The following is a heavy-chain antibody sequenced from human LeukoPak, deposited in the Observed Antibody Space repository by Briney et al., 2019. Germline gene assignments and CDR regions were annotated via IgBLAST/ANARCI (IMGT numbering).Heavy chain of an antibody. CDR3: ARGGIQVSGIDEFDY. CDR1: GFTFIDYD. J-gene: IGHJ4*02. D-gene: IGHD6-19*01. V-gene: IGHV3-13*01. Sequence: GGSLRLSSAASGFTFIDYDMHWVRQVIGEGLEWVSAIGIRGDTHYSGSVKGRFTISRENAESSLYLQMSSLRAEDTAVYYCARGGIQVSGIDEFDYWGQGTLVTVSS. CDR2: IGIRGDT.